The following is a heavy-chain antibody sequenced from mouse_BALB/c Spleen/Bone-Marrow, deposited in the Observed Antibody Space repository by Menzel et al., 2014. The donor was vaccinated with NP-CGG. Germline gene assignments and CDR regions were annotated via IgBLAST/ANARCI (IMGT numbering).Heavy chain of an antibody. J-gene: IGHJ2*01. CDR2: IDPENGDT. CDR3: ARYYYGYYFDY. D-gene: IGHD1-2*01. V-gene: IGHV14-1*01. Sequence: VQLQQSGAELVKPGASVKLSCTASGFNIKDYYMHWVKQRPEQGLEWIGWIDPENGDTEYAPKFQGKATMTADTSSNTAYLQLSSLTSEDTAVYYCARYYYGYYFDYWGQGTTLTVSS. CDR1: GFNIKDYY.